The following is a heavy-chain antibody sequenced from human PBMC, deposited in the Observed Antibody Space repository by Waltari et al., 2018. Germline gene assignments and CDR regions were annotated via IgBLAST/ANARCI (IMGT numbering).Heavy chain of an antibody. D-gene: IGHD3-22*01. CDR1: GGPISRSSYY. CDR3: ASTVYYDSSGWTYYFDY. J-gene: IGHJ4*02. Sequence: QLQLQESGPGLVKPSETLSLTCTVSGGPISRSSYYWGWIRQPPGKGLEWIGSIYYSGSTYYNPSLKSQVTISVDTSKNQFSLKLSSVTAADTAVYYCASTVYYDSSGWTYYFDYWGQGTLVTVSS. CDR2: IYYSGST. V-gene: IGHV4-39*01.